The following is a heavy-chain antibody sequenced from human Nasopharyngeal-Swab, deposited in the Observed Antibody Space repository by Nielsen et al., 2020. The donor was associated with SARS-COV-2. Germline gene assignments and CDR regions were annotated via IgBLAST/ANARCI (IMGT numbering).Heavy chain of an antibody. D-gene: IGHD6-19*01. CDR3: ASGHGSGWWEYWFDP. J-gene: IGHJ5*02. Sequence: SETLSLTCAVYGGSLSGYYWSWIRQPPGKGLEWIGEINHSGSTNYNPSLKSRVTISVDTSKNHFSLKLSSVTAADTAVYYCASGHGSGWWEYWFDPWGQGTLVTVSS. V-gene: IGHV4-34*01. CDR2: INHSGST. CDR1: GGSLSGYY.